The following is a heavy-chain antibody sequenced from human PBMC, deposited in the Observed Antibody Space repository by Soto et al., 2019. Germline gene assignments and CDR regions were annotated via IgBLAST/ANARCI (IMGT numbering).Heavy chain of an antibody. Sequence: SETLSLTCTVSGGSISSYYWSWIRQPPGKGLEWIGYIYYSGSTNYNPSLKSRVTISVDTSKNQFSLKLSSVTAADTAVYYCASVLTYYDFWSGYYNYDAFDIWGQGTMVTVSS. CDR3: ASVLTYYDFWSGYYNYDAFDI. J-gene: IGHJ3*02. V-gene: IGHV4-59*01. CDR2: IYYSGST. CDR1: GGSISSYY. D-gene: IGHD3-3*01.